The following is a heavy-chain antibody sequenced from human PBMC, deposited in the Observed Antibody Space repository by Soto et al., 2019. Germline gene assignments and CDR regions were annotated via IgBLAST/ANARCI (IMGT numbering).Heavy chain of an antibody. D-gene: IGHD3-16*01. V-gene: IGHV1-18*01. Sequence: ASVKVSCKASGYSFTRYGIGWARQAPGQGLEWMGWINAYNGNTNYAQNLQGRLTLTTDTSTTTAYMELRSLRTNDTAIYYCAMVDVYVTPSPQDVWGQGTTVTSP. CDR3: AMVDVYVTPSPQDV. J-gene: IGHJ6*02. CDR2: INAYNGNT. CDR1: GYSFTRYG.